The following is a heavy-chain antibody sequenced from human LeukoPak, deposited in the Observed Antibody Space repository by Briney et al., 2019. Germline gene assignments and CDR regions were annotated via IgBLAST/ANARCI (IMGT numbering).Heavy chain of an antibody. V-gene: IGHV3-21*01. CDR2: ISSSSRNI. D-gene: IGHD3-22*01. Sequence: GGSLRLSCAASRFTFSNYWMSWVRQAPGKGLEWVSSISSSSRNIYYADSVKGRFTISRDNAKNSLYLQMNSLRAEDTAVYYCARGPTMKMDVWGKGTTVTVSS. J-gene: IGHJ6*04. CDR3: ARGPTMKMDV. CDR1: RFTFSNYW.